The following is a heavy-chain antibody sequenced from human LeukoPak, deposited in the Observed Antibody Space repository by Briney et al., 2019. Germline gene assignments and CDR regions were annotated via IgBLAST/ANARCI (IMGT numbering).Heavy chain of an antibody. CDR1: GCTFDDYG. Sequence: GGSLRLSCAASGCTFDDYGMSWVRQAPGKGLEWVSGINWNGGSTGYADSVKGQFTISRDNAKNSLYLQMNSLRAEDTALYYCARDSGFVVAEFDYWGQGTLVTVSS. CDR2: INWNGGST. V-gene: IGHV3-20*04. J-gene: IGHJ4*02. D-gene: IGHD2-15*01. CDR3: ARDSGFVVAEFDY.